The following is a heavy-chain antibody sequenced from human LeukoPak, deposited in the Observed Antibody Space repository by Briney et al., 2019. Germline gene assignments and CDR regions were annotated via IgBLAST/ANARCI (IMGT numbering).Heavy chain of an antibody. J-gene: IGHJ4*02. D-gene: IGHD6-19*01. CDR3: ARVSRQWLKANPFDY. CDR1: GFTFSSYA. V-gene: IGHV3-30*04. Sequence: PGRSLRLSCAASGFTFSSYAMHWVRQAPGKGLEWVAVISYDGSNKYYADSVKGRFTISRDNFKNTLYLQMNSLRAEDTAVYYCARVSRQWLKANPFDYWGQGTLVTVSS. CDR2: ISYDGSNK.